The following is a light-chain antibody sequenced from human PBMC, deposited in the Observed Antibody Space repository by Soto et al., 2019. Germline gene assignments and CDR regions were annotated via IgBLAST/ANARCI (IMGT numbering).Light chain of an antibody. V-gene: IGLV2-8*01. CDR2: DVT. J-gene: IGLJ1*01. Sequence: QSALTQSPSASGSPGPSVTISCTGTISDIGGYNSVSWYQQHPGKAPKVMIYDVTKRPSGVPDRFSGSKSGNTASLTVSALQAEDEADYYCSSYTDRKNLVFGTGTKVTVL. CDR1: ISDIGGYNS. CDR3: SSYTDRKNLV.